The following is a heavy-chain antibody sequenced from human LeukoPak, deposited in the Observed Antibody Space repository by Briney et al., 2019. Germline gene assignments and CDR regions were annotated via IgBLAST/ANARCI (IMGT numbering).Heavy chain of an antibody. D-gene: IGHD6-6*01. V-gene: IGHV4-34*01. CDR3: AGALDGAARPTRFDY. J-gene: IGHJ4*02. CDR1: GGSFSGYY. Sequence: SETLSLTCAVYGGSFSGYYWSWIRQPPGKGLEWIGEINHSGSTNYNPSLKSRVTISVDTSKNQFSLKLSSVTAADTAVYYCAGALDGAARPTRFDYWGQGTLVTVSS. CDR2: INHSGST.